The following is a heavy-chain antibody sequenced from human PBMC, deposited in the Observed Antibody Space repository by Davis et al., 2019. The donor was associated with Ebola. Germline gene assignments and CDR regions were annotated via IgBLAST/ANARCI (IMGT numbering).Heavy chain of an antibody. Sequence: MPSETLSLTCTVSGGPISSGGYYWSWIRQHPGKGLEWIGYIYYSGSTYYNPSLKSRVTISVDTSKNQFSLKLSSVTAADTAVYYCARERRRDGYNYRFSWFDPWGQGTLVTVSS. CDR2: IYYSGST. CDR1: GGPISSGGYY. CDR3: ARERRRDGYNYRFSWFDP. D-gene: IGHD5-24*01. V-gene: IGHV4-31*03. J-gene: IGHJ5*02.